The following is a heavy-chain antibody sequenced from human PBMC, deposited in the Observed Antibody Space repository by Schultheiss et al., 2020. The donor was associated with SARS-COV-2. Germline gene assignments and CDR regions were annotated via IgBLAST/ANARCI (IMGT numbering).Heavy chain of an antibody. CDR3: ASFEMATISAPNDAFDI. J-gene: IGHJ3*02. CDR2: INHSGST. CDR1: GGSISSYY. V-gene: IGHV4-34*01. Sequence: ETLSLTCTVSGGSISSYYWSWIRQPPGKGLEWIGEINHSGSTNYNPSLKSRVTISVDTSKNQFSLKLSSVTAADTAVYYCASFEMATISAPNDAFDIWGQGTMVTVSS. D-gene: IGHD5-24*01.